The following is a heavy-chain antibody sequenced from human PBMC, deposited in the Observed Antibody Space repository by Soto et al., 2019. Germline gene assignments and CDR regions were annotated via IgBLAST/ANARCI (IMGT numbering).Heavy chain of an antibody. J-gene: IGHJ4*02. CDR1: GYNFINYG. V-gene: IGHV1-18*01. CDR3: VRDLDGSGSYYTDY. D-gene: IGHD3-10*01. CDR2: IRVHKGNT. Sequence: QVHLVQSGVEVKKPGASVKVSCKASGYNFINYGITWVRQAPGQGLEWMGWIRVHKGNTNYAQKFQGRVTMTKDTSTNTAYMELRSLRPDDTAVYYCVRDLDGSGSYYTDYWGPGTLVIGSS.